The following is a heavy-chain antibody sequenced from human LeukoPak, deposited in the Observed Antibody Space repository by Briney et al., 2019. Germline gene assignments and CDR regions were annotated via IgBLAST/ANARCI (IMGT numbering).Heavy chain of an antibody. V-gene: IGHV6-1*01. CDR2: TYYRSKWYN. Sequence: SQTLSLTCAISGDSVSSNSAAWNWIRPSPSRGLEWLGRTYYRSKWYNDYAVSVKSRITINPDTSKNQFSLQLNSVTPEDTAVYYCARGTITGTWGFDYWGQGTLVTVSS. CDR1: GDSVSSNSAA. CDR3: ARGTITGTWGFDY. J-gene: IGHJ4*02. D-gene: IGHD1-7*01.